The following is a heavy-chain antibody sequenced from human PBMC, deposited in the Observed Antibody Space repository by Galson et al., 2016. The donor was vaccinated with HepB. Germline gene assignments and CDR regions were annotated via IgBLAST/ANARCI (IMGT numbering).Heavy chain of an antibody. J-gene: IGHJ5*02. Sequence: ETLSLTCTISGGSISRFYWSWIRQPPGKGLEWIGYIYYTGSTNYNPSLKSRVSISVDTSKNQFSLKLGSVTAADTAVYYCARNHYYDLWSGYSFDPWGQGNLVTVST. CDR2: IYYTGST. CDR1: GGSISRFY. V-gene: IGHV4-59*08. CDR3: ARNHYYDLWSGYSFDP. D-gene: IGHD3-3*01.